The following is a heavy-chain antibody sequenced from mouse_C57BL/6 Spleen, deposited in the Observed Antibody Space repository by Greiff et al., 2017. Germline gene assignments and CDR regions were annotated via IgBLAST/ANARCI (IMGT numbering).Heavy chain of an antibody. CDR1: GYTFTSYW. D-gene: IGHD1-1*01. Sequence: QVQLQQPGAELVRPGTSVKLTCKASGYTFTSYWMHWVKQRPGQGLEWIGVIEPSDSYTNYNQKFKGKATLTVDTSSSTAYMQLSSLTSEDSAVYYCARSLYYGSSYGYWGQGTTLTVSS. CDR3: ARSLYYGSSYGY. J-gene: IGHJ2*01. CDR2: IEPSDSYT. V-gene: IGHV1-59*01.